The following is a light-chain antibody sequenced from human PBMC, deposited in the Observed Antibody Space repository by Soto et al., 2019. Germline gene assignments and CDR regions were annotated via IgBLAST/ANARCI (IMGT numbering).Light chain of an antibody. CDR3: SSYTSSSTL. Sequence: PVTVSGSPGQSITISCTGTSSDVGGYNYVSWYQQHPGKAPKLMIYAVTDRPSGVSSRFSGSKSGNTASLTISGLQAEDEADYYCSSYTSSSTLFGTGTKVTVL. CDR2: AVT. V-gene: IGLV2-14*01. J-gene: IGLJ1*01. CDR1: SSDVGGYNY.